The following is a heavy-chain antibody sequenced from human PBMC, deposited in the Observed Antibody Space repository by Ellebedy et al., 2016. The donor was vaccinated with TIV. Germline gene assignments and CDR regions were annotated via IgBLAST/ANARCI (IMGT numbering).Heavy chain of an antibody. CDR3: ARSGHCGGDCQGWFDP. D-gene: IGHD2-21*02. J-gene: IGHJ5*02. CDR2: IYYSGST. V-gene: IGHV4-59*01. Sequence: SETLSLXXTVSGGSISSYYWSWIRQPPGRGLEWIGYIYYSGSTNYNPSLKSRVTISVDTSKNQFSLKLSSVTAADTAVYYCARSGHCGGDCQGWFDPWGQGTLVTVSS. CDR1: GGSISSYY.